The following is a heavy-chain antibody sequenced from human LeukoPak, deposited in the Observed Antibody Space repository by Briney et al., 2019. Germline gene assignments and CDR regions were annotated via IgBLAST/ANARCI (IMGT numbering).Heavy chain of an antibody. CDR2: ISGNSGDT. J-gene: IGHJ4*02. V-gene: IGHV3-11*06. D-gene: IGHD6-19*01. Sequence: GGSLRLSCVASGFTFSASYMTWARQPPGKGLEWLSYISGNSGDTNYADSVKGRFTVSRDNAKNSLYLQMNSLRAEDTAVYYCARDFGARGWLDYWGQGTLVTVSS. CDR1: GFTFSASY. CDR3: ARDFGARGWLDY.